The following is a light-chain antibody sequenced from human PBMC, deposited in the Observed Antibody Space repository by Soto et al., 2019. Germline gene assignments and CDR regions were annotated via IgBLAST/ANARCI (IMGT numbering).Light chain of an antibody. V-gene: IGLV4-69*01. Sequence: QPVLTQSPSASASLGASVKLTCTLSSGHSSYAIAWHQQQPEKGPRYLMKLNSDGDHSKGDGIPDRFSASSSGAERHLTISSLQSEDEADYYCQTWGTAIHDVVFGGGTKLTVL. CDR2: LNSDGDH. CDR1: SGHSSYA. J-gene: IGLJ2*01. CDR3: QTWGTAIHDVV.